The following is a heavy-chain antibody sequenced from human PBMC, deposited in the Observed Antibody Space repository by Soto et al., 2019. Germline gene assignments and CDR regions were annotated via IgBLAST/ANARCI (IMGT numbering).Heavy chain of an antibody. D-gene: IGHD5-12*01. CDR1: GGSFSGYY. J-gene: IGHJ4*02. CDR2: INHSGST. CDR3: ARGGSGYASNLGSFDY. Sequence: QVQLQQWGAGLLKPSETLSLTCAVYGGSFSGYYWSWIRQPPGKGLEWIGEINHSGSTNYNPSLKGRVTISVDTSKDQFSLKLSSVTAADTAVYYCARGGSGYASNLGSFDYWGQGTLVTVSS. V-gene: IGHV4-34*01.